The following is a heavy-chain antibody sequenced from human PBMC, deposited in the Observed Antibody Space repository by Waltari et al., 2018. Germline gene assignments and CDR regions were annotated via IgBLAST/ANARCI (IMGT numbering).Heavy chain of an antibody. Sequence: EVQLLESGGGLVQPVGSLRLSCPASGFTFSSYAMTWFRQAPGKQLEWVSAISGSGVSTYYSPSVKGRFTISRDNSKNTLYLQMNSLRAEDTAVYYCAKDGGRITIFGVVNNWFDPWGQGTLVTVSS. V-gene: IGHV3-23*01. CDR3: AKDGGRITIFGVVNNWFDP. D-gene: IGHD3-3*01. CDR1: GFTFSSYA. J-gene: IGHJ5*02. CDR2: ISGSGVST.